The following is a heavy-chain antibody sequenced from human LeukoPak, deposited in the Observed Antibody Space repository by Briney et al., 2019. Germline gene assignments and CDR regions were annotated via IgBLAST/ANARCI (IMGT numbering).Heavy chain of an antibody. J-gene: IGHJ4*02. V-gene: IGHV3-66*01. CDR1: GFTVSSND. CDR2: IHIGNST. CDR3: AADWPLDY. D-gene: IGHD3/OR15-3a*01. Sequence: GGSPRLSCAASGFTVSSNDMNWVRQAPGKGLEWVSIIHIGNSTYYADSVKGRFTISRDNSKNTLYLQMNGLRAEDTAVYYCAADWPLDYWGQGTLVTVSS.